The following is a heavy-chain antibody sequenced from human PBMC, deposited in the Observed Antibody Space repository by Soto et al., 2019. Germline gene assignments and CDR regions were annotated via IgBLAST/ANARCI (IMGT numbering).Heavy chain of an antibody. V-gene: IGHV1-69*04. Sequence: QVQLVQSGAEVKRPGSSVKVSCKASGDTFNFYSINWVRQAPGLGLEWMGRVNPIVSMSNYAQRFQGRVTMRADKSTSTANMELSGLRSEDTAIYYCATSYGSGYRAFDYWGQGALVTVSS. D-gene: IGHD3-10*01. CDR3: ATSYGSGYRAFDY. CDR2: VNPIVSMS. J-gene: IGHJ4*02. CDR1: GDTFNFYS.